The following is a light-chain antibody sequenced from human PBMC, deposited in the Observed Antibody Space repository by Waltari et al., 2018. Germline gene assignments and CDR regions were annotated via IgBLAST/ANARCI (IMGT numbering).Light chain of an antibody. J-gene: IGLJ3*02. CDR1: SSDVGSYNL. V-gene: IGLV2-23*01. Sequence: QSALTQPASVSGSPGQSITISCTGTSSDVGSYNLVSWYQQHPGKAPKLMIYEGSKRPSGVSNRFSGTSSGNTASLTISGLQAEDEADYYCCSYAGSSWVFGGGTKLTVL. CDR3: CSYAGSSWV. CDR2: EGS.